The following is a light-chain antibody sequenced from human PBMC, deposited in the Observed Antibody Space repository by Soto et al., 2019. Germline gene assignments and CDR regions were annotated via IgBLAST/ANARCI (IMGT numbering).Light chain of an antibody. CDR3: QQYTNLPLT. CDR2: GAS. CDR1: QAVSNN. Sequence: EIVMTQSPVTLSLSPGERATLSSSASQAVSNNLACYQRKPGQAPRLLIYGASTRATGVPARFSGSGSGTEFTLTISSLQSEDSAVYYCQQYTNLPLTLGQGTRLDIK. V-gene: IGKV3-15*01. J-gene: IGKJ5*01.